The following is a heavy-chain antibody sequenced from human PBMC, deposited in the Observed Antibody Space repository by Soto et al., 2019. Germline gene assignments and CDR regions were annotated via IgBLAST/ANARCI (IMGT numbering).Heavy chain of an antibody. D-gene: IGHD4-17*01. J-gene: IGHJ5*02. V-gene: IGHV5-51*01. CDR1: GFTFTNYW. CDR2: IYPADSDT. Sequence: PGESLKISCETSGFTFTNYWIVWVRQVPGKGLEWMGLIYPADSDTRYNPSFQGQVTISADTSTNTAFLHWSSLSASDSATYFCARTGRSGLRWLDFFDPCGQGTLVTVSS. CDR3: ARTGRSGLRWLDFFDP.